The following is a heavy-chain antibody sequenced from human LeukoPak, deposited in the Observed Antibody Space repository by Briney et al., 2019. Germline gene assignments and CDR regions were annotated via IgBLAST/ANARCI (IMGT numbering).Heavy chain of an antibody. J-gene: IGHJ4*02. Sequence: SETLSLTCAVYGGSFSGYYWSWIRQPPGKGLEWIGEINHSGSTNYNPSLKSRVTISVDTSKNQFSLKLSSVTAADTAVYYCARDDYSNYGDYFDYWGQGTLVTVSS. V-gene: IGHV4-34*01. CDR2: INHSGST. CDR3: ARDDYSNYGDYFDY. D-gene: IGHD4-11*01. CDR1: GGSFSGYY.